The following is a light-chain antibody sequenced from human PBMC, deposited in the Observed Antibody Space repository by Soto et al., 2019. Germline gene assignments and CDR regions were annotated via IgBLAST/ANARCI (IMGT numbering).Light chain of an antibody. V-gene: IGKV3-20*01. Sequence: EIVLTQSPGTLSLSPGERATLSCRASQSVSSSYLAWYQQKPGQAPRLLIYGASSRATGIPDRFSGSGSGTDFTLTISRLEPEDFAVYYCQHYGHPQWTFGQGTKVEVK. J-gene: IGKJ1*01. CDR3: QHYGHPQWT. CDR2: GAS. CDR1: QSVSSSY.